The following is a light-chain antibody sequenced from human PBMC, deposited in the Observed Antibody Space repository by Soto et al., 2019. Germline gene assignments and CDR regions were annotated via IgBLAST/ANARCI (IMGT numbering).Light chain of an antibody. J-gene: IGKJ5*01. CDR3: LHRMNWPLT. CDR2: DAS. CDR1: HSVTTH. Sequence: EIVLTQSPDTLSLSPGERATLSCWASHSVTTHLAWFQQRPGQTPRLLIYDASERATGIPARFSGSGSETDFTLTISSLEPEDFGVYYCLHRMNWPLTFGQGTRLEIK. V-gene: IGKV3-11*01.